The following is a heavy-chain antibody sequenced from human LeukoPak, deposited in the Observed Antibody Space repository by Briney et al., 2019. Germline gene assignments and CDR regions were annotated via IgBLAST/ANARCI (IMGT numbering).Heavy chain of an antibody. CDR1: GFTFSRYT. D-gene: IGHD3-22*01. Sequence: GSLRLSCAASGFTFSRYTMSWVRQAPGKGLEWVLALSGSSADAYYADSVKGRFTVSRDNSKNTVYLQLNSLRAEDTAVYYCARNLYYYDSSGYYYYWGQGTLVTVSS. V-gene: IGHV3-23*01. CDR2: LSGSSADA. J-gene: IGHJ4*02. CDR3: ARNLYYYDSSGYYYY.